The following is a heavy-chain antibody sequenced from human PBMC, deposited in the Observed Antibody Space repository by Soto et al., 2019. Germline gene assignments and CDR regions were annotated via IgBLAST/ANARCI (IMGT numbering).Heavy chain of an antibody. V-gene: IGHV3-11*01. D-gene: IGHD3-16*01. CDR1: GFTFRDYY. J-gene: IGHJ5*02. CDR3: ARDLSPYSDYYDESTSETWFDP. Sequence: QVQLVASGGGLVQPGGSLRLSCAASGFTFRDYYMSWLRQHPGKGLEWVSYISTSGSIIHFADSVKGRFAISRDNAKNTLYLQMSSLRAEATALYYCARDLSPYSDYYDESTSETWFDPWGQGTLVTVSS. CDR2: ISTSGSII.